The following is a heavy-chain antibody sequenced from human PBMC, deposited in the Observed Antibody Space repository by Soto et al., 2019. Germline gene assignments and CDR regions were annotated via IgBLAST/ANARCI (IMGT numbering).Heavy chain of an antibody. Sequence: SETLSLTCTASGASISTYYWSSIRQPPGKALEWIGYISYSGSTNSTPSLKSRVTISFDASKNEISLQVRSATAADAAVYYCARDLKEYCSDGKCNWFDPWGQGTLVTVSS. CDR3: ARDLKEYCSDGKCNWFDP. D-gene: IGHD2-15*01. J-gene: IGHJ5*02. CDR2: ISYSGST. CDR1: GASISTYY. V-gene: IGHV4-59*01.